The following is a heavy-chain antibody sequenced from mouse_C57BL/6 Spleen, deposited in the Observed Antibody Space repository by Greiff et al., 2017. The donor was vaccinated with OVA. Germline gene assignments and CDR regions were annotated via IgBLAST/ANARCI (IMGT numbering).Heavy chain of an antibody. Sequence: VQLQQSGPELVKPGASVKISCKASGYSFTSYYIHWVKQRPGQGLEWIGWIYPGSGNTKYNEKFKGKATLTADTSSSTAYMQLSSLTSEDSAVYYCARRVYDGYYVGYWGQGTTLTVSS. D-gene: IGHD2-3*01. CDR2: IYPGSGNT. CDR3: ARRVYDGYYVGY. J-gene: IGHJ2*01. CDR1: GYSFTSYY. V-gene: IGHV1-66*01.